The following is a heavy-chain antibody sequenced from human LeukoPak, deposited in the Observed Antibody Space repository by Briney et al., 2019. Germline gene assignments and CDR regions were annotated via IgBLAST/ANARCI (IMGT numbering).Heavy chain of an antibody. J-gene: IGHJ4*02. Sequence: GGSLRLSCAASGFTFSSYAMHWVRQAPGKGLEWVAVMWYDGSNQYYADSVKGRFTISRDNSKNTLYLQMNSPRAEDTAVYYCARDRRAFSLGNYFSWLDYWGQGTLVTVSS. D-gene: IGHD1-26*01. CDR1: GFTFSSYA. CDR2: MWYDGSNQ. V-gene: IGHV3-33*08. CDR3: ARDRRAFSLGNYFSWLDY.